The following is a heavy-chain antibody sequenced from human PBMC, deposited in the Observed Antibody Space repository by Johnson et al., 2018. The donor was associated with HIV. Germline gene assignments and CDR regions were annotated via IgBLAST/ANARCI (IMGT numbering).Heavy chain of an antibody. CDR2: IYSGGST. J-gene: IGHJ3*02. CDR3: ARERYGSQAIDGFDI. Sequence: VQLLESGGGLVQPGGSLRLSCAASGFTVSSNYMSWVRQAPGKGLEWVSVIYSGGSTYYADSVKGRFTISRDNSKNTLYLQMNSLRAEDTAVYYCARERYGSQAIDGFDIWGQGTMVTVSS. D-gene: IGHD2-15*01. V-gene: IGHV3-66*01. CDR1: GFTVSSNY.